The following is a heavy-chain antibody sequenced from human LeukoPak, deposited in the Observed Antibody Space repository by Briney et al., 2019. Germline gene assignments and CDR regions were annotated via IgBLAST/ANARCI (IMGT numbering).Heavy chain of an antibody. J-gene: IGHJ4*02. V-gene: IGHV3-23*01. Sequence: AGSLRLSCAASGFTFSTYAISWVRQAPGKGLEWVSGVSPSGNTTYYQDCVKGRFAISRDNAKNTVYLQMNSVRADDTAVYYCERESRYRDYFDYWGQGTMVTVSS. D-gene: IGHD1-14*01. CDR2: VSPSGNTT. CDR1: GFTFSTYA. CDR3: ERESRYRDYFDY.